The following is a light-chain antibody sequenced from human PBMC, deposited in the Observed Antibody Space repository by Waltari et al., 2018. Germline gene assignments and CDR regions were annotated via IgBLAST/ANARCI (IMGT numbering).Light chain of an antibody. CDR1: QDINSA. CDR2: AVS. J-gene: IGKJ1*01. Sequence: EIQMTQSPSSVSASVGDRVTITCRATQDINSALAWYQQKPGQAPNLLIYAVSSLQSGVPSRFSGCGSGTHFTLTISSLQPEDVATYYCQQGNTFPPTFGLGTRVQI. V-gene: IGKV1-12*01. CDR3: QQGNTFPPT.